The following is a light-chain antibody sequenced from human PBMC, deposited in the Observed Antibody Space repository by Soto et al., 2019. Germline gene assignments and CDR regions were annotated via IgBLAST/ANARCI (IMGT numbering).Light chain of an antibody. CDR1: SSDVGSYNL. J-gene: IGLJ1*01. CDR3: CSYAGSSTPKV. Sequence: QSALTQPPSVSGSPGQSITISCTGTSSDVGSYNLVSWYQQHPGKAPILMIYEVSKRPSGVSNCFSGSNSGTTASLTVSGLEAEDEAEYYGCSYAGSSTPKVFGTGTKVTVL. V-gene: IGLV2-23*02. CDR2: EVS.